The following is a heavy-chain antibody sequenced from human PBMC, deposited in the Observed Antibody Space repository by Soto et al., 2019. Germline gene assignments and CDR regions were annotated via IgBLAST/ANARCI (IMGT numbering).Heavy chain of an antibody. J-gene: IGHJ6*03. Sequence: PSETLSLTCTVSGGSISPYYWSWIRQPPGKGLEWIGYIYYSGNTNYNPSLESRVTISVDTSRNQFSLKLTSVTAADTAVYYCARKGASASYSHYCVEVCCRGTTFTVPS. CDR3: ARKGASASYSHYCVEV. CDR1: GGSISPYY. V-gene: IGHV4-59*01. D-gene: IGHD2-2*01. CDR2: IYYSGNT.